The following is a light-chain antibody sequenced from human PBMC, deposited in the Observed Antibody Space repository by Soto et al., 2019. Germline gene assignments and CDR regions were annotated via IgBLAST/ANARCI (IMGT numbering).Light chain of an antibody. CDR2: DAS. V-gene: IGKV1-5*01. Sequence: IQETQFPSTLSASVADRAIITCRASQRISTWLAWYQQKPGKAPKLLIYDASSLKSGVPSRFNGSGSGTEFTLTISSLQPDDFATYYCQQYNSYPWTFGQGTKVDIK. J-gene: IGKJ1*01. CDR3: QQYNSYPWT. CDR1: QRISTW.